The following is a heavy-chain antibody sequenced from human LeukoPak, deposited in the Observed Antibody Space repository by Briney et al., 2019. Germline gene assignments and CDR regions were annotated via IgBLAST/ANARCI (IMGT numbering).Heavy chain of an antibody. D-gene: IGHD3-22*01. Sequence: SETLSLTCTVSGGSISSSSYYWGWIRQPPGKGLECIGSIYYSGSTYYNPSPKSRVTISVDTSKNQFSLKLSSVTAADTAVYYCARLYYDSSGYQSDAFDIWGQGTMVTVSS. J-gene: IGHJ3*02. CDR1: GGSISSSSYY. V-gene: IGHV4-39*07. CDR2: IYYSGST. CDR3: ARLYYDSSGYQSDAFDI.